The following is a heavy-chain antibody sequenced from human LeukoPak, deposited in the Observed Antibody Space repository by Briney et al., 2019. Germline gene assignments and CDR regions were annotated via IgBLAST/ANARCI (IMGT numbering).Heavy chain of an antibody. V-gene: IGHV1-8*02. CDR3: ARGVVVVAATLWFDP. Sequence: ASVKVSCKASGYTFTSYGINWVRQATGQGLEWMGWMNPNSGNTGYAQKFQGRVTMTRNTSISTAYMELSSLRSEDTAVYYCARGVVVVAATLWFDPWGQGTLVTVSS. D-gene: IGHD2-15*01. CDR1: GYTFTSYG. J-gene: IGHJ5*02. CDR2: MNPNSGNT.